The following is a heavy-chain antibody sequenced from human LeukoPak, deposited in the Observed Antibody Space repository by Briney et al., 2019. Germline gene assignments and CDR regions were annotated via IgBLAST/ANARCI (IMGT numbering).Heavy chain of an antibody. CDR2: ISGSGGST. D-gene: IGHD3-16*02. V-gene: IGHV3-23*01. J-gene: IGHJ3*02. CDR1: GFTFSSYA. CDR3: AKSVMITFGGVIGAFGI. Sequence: GGSLRLSCAASGFTFSSYAMSWVRQAPGKGLEWVSAISGSGGSTYYADSVKGRFTISRDNSKNTLYLQMNSLRAEDTAVYYYAKSVMITFGGVIGAFGIWGQGTMVTVSS.